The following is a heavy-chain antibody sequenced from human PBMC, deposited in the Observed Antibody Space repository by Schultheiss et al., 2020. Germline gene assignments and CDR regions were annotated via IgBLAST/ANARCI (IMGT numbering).Heavy chain of an antibody. CDR3: ARGLPYYYGSGSYRPNYYYGMDV. Sequence: SETLSLTCAVYGGSFSGYYWSWIRQPPGKGLEWIGEINHSGSTNYNPSLKSRVTISVDTSKNQFSLKLSSVTAADTAVYYCARGLPYYYGSGSYRPNYYYGMDVCGQGTTVTVSS. J-gene: IGHJ6*02. CDR1: GGSFSGYY. V-gene: IGHV4-34*01. CDR2: INHSGST. D-gene: IGHD3-10*01.